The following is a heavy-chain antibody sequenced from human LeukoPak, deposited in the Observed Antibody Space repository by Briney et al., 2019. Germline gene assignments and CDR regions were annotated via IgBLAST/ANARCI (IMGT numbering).Heavy chain of an antibody. J-gene: IGHJ5*02. CDR2: INPSGSSA. CDR1: GYTFTGYY. Sequence: ASVKVSCKASGYTFTGYYMHWVRQAPGQGLEWMGFINPSGSSAAYAQKFQGRLTMTRDMFTSTDYMELTSLTSDDTAVYYCARDNSVGETAWWFDPWGQGTLVTVSS. V-gene: IGHV1-46*01. CDR3: ARDNSVGETAWWFDP. D-gene: IGHD1-26*01.